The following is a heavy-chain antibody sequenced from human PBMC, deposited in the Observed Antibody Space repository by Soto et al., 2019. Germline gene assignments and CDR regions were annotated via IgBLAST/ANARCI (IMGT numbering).Heavy chain of an antibody. J-gene: IGHJ6*02. CDR3: ARDEATAMVYYYYGMDV. CDR2: ISAYNGNT. D-gene: IGHD5-18*01. CDR1: GYTFTSYG. V-gene: IGHV1-18*04. Sequence: GASVKVSCKASGYTFTSYGISWVRQAPGQGLEWMGWISAYNGNTNYAQKLQGRVTMTTDTSTSTAYMELSSLRSDDTAVYYCARDEATAMVYYYYGMDVWGQGTTVTVAS.